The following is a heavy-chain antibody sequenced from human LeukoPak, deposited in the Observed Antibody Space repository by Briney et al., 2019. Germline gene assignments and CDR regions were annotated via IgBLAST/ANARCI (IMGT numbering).Heavy chain of an antibody. J-gene: IGHJ4*02. CDR2: ISSGGST. D-gene: IGHD3-22*01. CDR1: GGSIGSSGYY. CDR3: ARRSYDGSGYYYVDY. Sequence: SETLSLTCTVSGGSIGSSGYYWGWIRQPPGKGLEWIGSISSGGSTHYIPSLKSRVTISVDTSKNQFSLKLSSVTAADTAVYYCARRSYDGSGYYYVDYWGQGTLVTVSS. V-gene: IGHV4-39*01.